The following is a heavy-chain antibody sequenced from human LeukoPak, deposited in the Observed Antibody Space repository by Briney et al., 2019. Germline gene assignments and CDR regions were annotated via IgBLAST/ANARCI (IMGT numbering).Heavy chain of an antibody. CDR3: VRLVNYGTGNWCFDL. D-gene: IGHD3-16*01. J-gene: IGHJ2*01. CDR1: GGSISSSSYY. CDR2: TYYSGTS. Sequence: SETLSLTCTVSGGSISSSSYYWDWIRQTPGKGLEWIANTYYSGTSYYNPSLTSRVTTSVDTTKNQFSLKLSSVTAADTAVYYCVRLVNYGTGNWCFDLWGRGTLVTVSS. V-gene: IGHV4-39*01.